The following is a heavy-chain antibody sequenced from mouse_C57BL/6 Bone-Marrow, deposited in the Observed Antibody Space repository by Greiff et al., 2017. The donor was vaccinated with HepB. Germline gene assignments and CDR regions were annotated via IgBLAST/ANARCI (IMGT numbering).Heavy chain of an antibody. V-gene: IGHV1-50*01. D-gene: IGHD1-1*01. J-gene: IGHJ1*03. CDR2: IDPSDSYT. Sequence: QVQLQQPGAELVKPGASVKLSCKASGYTFTSYWMQWVKQRPGQGLEWIGEIDPSDSYTNYNQKFKGKATLTVDTSSSTAYMELRSLTSEDSAVYFCARGGYYYGSPWYFDVWGTGTTVTVSS. CDR3: ARGGYYYGSPWYFDV. CDR1: GYTFTSYW.